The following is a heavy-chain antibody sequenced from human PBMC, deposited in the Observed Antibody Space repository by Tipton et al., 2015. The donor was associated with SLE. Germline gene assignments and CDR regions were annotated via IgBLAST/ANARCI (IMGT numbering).Heavy chain of an antibody. CDR1: GYSLSSGYY. V-gene: IGHV3-11*04. J-gene: IGHJ4*02. Sequence: LSLTCAVSGYSLSSGYYWGWMRLPPGKGLEWVSYISSSGSTIYYADSVKGRFTISRDNAKNSLYLQMNSLRAEDTAVYYCARDWYLEYWGQGTLVTVSS. CDR3: ARDWYLEY. CDR2: ISSSGSTI.